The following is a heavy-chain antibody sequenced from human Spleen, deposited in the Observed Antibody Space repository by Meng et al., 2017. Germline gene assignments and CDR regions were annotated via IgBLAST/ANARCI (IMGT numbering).Heavy chain of an antibody. J-gene: IGHJ4*02. CDR1: GYTFTSYY. CDR3: ARVPAHGIAAAGNDFDY. Sequence: ASVKVSCKASGYTFTSYYMHWVRQAPGQGLEWMGIINPSGGSTSYAQKFQGRVTMTRDTSTSTAYMELSSLRSEDTAVYYCARVPAHGIAAAGNDFDYWGQGTLVTVSS. V-gene: IGHV1-46*01. D-gene: IGHD6-13*01. CDR2: INPSGGST.